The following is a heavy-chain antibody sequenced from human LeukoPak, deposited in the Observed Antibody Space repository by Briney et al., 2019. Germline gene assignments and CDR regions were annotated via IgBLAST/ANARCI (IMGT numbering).Heavy chain of an antibody. D-gene: IGHD2-15*01. CDR2: IYSGGST. V-gene: IGHV3-53*01. Sequence: VRQAPGKGLEWVSVIYSGGSTYYADSVKGRFTISRDNSKNTLYLQMNSLRAEDTAVYYCAREEGGTTIDYWGQGTLVTVSS. CDR3: AREEGGTTIDY. J-gene: IGHJ4*02.